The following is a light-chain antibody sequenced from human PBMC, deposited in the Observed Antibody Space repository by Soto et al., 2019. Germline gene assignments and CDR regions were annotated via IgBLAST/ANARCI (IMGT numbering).Light chain of an antibody. CDR1: QSVSSN. J-gene: IGKJ2*01. CDR3: QQYNNWPPYT. Sequence: EIVMTQSPATLSVSPGERATLSCRASQSVSSNLAWYQQKPGQAPRLLICGASTRATGIPARFSGSGSGTEFTLTISSLQSEDFAVYYCQQYNNWPPYTFGQGTKLELK. V-gene: IGKV3-15*01. CDR2: GAS.